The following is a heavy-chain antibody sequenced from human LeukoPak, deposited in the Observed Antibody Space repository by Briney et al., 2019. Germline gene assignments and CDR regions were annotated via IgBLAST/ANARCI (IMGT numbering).Heavy chain of an antibody. CDR3: ASGRTYCGGDCLPSDAFDI. Sequence: ASVKVSCKASGYTFTGYYMHWVRQASGQGLEWMGWINPKSGGTNYAQKFQGRVTMTRDTSISTAYMELSRLRSDDTAVYYCASGRTYCGGDCLPSDAFDIWGQGTMVTVSS. D-gene: IGHD2-21*01. CDR2: INPKSGGT. CDR1: GYTFTGYY. V-gene: IGHV1-2*02. J-gene: IGHJ3*02.